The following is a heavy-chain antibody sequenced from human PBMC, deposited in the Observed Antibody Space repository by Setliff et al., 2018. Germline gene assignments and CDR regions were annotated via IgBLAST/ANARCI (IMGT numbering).Heavy chain of an antibody. CDR3: ARHTGTAWVDWFDP. J-gene: IGHJ5*02. CDR2: IYYSGST. V-gene: IGHV4-61*08. Sequence: SETLSLTCTVSGGSISSGDYYWSWIRQPPGKGLEWIGYIYYSGSTNYNPSLKSRVTISVDTPKNQFSLKLSSVTAADTAVYYCARHTGTAWVDWFDPWGQGTLVTVSS. D-gene: IGHD1-1*01. CDR1: GGSISSGDYY.